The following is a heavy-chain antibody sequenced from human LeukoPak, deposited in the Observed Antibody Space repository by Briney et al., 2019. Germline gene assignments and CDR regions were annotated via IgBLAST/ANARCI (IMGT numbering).Heavy chain of an antibody. CDR1: GFTFDDYA. D-gene: IGHD3-9*01. Sequence: GGSLRLSCAASGFTFDDYAMHWARQAPGKGLEWVSGISRNSDNIGYADSVKGRFTISRDNAKNSLYLQMNSLRAEDTALYYCAKDWMGYNILTGHMEYWGQGTLVTVSS. CDR2: ISRNSDNI. V-gene: IGHV3-9*01. J-gene: IGHJ4*02. CDR3: AKDWMGYNILTGHMEY.